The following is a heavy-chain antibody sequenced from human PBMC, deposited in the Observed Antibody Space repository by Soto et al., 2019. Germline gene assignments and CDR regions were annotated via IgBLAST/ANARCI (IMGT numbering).Heavy chain of an antibody. Sequence: QVQLVESGGGVVQPGTSLRLSCVGSGFTFRSYVIHLVRQAPGKGLEWVALTSYDGSNNFDGDSVKGPFTISRHNSRNTVELQMDSLRFADTDLYYCARWGTTGGLDVWGQGTLVSVSS. D-gene: IGHD3-16*01. CDR3: ARWGTTGGLDV. CDR2: TSYDGSNN. V-gene: IGHV3-33*05. J-gene: IGHJ4*02. CDR1: GFTFRSYV.